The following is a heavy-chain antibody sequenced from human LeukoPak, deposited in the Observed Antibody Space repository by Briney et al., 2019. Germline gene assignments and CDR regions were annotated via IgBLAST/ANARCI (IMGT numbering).Heavy chain of an antibody. CDR2: IVVGSGNT. J-gene: IGHJ6*03. CDR1: GFTFTSSA. Sequence: ASVKVSCKASGFTFTSSAVQWVRQARGQCLEWIGWIVVGSGNTNYAQKFQERVTITRDMSTSTAYMELSSLRSEDTAVYYCAAVYCSSTSCYPLYYYYYMDVWGKGTTVTVSS. D-gene: IGHD2-2*01. V-gene: IGHV1-58*01. CDR3: AAVYCSSTSCYPLYYYYYMDV.